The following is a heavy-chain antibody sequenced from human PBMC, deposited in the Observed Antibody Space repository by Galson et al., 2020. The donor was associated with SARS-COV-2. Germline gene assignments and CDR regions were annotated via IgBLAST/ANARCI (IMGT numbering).Heavy chain of an antibody. CDR2: LDWDDDK. CDR3: ARSHYDILTGYWNWFNP. Sequence: SGPTQVNLTQTLTLTCTFSGFSLSPSGMCVSWIRQPPGKALEWLARLDWDDDKYYRTSLKTRLTISKDTSKNQVVLTMTNMDPVDTATYYCARSHYDILTGYWNWFNPWGQGTLVTVSS. D-gene: IGHD3-9*01. V-gene: IGHV2-70*11. J-gene: IGHJ5*02. CDR1: GFSLSPSGMC.